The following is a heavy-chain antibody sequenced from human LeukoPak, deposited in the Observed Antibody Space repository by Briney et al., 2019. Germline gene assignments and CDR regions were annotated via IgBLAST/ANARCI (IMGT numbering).Heavy chain of an antibody. CDR3: ARSCGGGNCNYFYHGMDV. CDR2: VYSSGST. D-gene: IGHD2-15*01. Sequence: KPSETLSLTCTVSNGSISSYYWSWIRQPPGKGLEWIGYVYSSGSTNYNPSLKSRVTISVDTSKNQFSLKLTSVTAADTAMYYCARSCGGGNCNYFYHGMDVWGQGTTVTVSS. CDR1: NGSISSYY. V-gene: IGHV4-59*08. J-gene: IGHJ6*02.